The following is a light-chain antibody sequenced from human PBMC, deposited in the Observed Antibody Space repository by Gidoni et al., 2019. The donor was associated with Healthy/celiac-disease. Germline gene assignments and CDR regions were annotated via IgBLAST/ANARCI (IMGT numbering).Light chain of an antibody. CDR1: SSDVGSYNL. CDR3: CSYAGSSTHVV. Sequence: QSDLTQPASVSGSPGQSLTISCTGTSSDVGSYNLVSWYQHPPGKAPKLMIYEGSKRPSGVSNRFSGSKSGNTASLTISGLQAEDEADYYCCSYAGSSTHVVFGGGTKLTVL. CDR2: EGS. V-gene: IGLV2-23*01. J-gene: IGLJ2*01.